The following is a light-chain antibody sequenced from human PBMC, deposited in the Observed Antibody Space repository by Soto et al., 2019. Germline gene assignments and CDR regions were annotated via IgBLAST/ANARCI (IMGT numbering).Light chain of an antibody. CDR1: QSVGRI. CDR3: QQRRDFFQVT. CDR2: DAS. J-gene: IGKJ3*01. Sequence: EIVLTQSPATLSLSPGERATLSCRASQSVGRILAWYQQKPGQAPRLLIFDASNRAAGVPARFSGSGSGTDFTLTISSLEPEDVAVYYCQQRRDFFQVTFGPGTKVDIK. V-gene: IGKV3-11*01.